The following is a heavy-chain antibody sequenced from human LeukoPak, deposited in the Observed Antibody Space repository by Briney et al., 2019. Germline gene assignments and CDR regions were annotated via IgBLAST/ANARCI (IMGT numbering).Heavy chain of an antibody. V-gene: IGHV3-66*01. D-gene: IGHD3-10*01. CDR2: IYSGGST. CDR3: ARERPPNTMVRGVTPFYYYGMDV. Sequence: PGGSLRLSCAASGFTVSSNYMSWVRQAPGKGLEWVSVIYSGGSTYYADSVKGRFTISRDNSKNTLYLQMNSLRAEDTAVYYCARERPPNTMVRGVTPFYYYGMDVWGQGTTVTVSS. CDR1: GFTVSSNY. J-gene: IGHJ6*02.